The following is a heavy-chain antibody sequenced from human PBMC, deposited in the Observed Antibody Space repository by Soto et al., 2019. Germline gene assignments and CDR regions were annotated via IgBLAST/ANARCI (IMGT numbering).Heavy chain of an antibody. Sequence: SETLSLTCTVSGGSISSSSYYWGWIRQPPGKGLEWIGSIYYSGSTYYNPSLKSRVTISVDTSKNQFSLKLSSVTAADTAVYYCATAYGSGIAFDPYGMDVWGQGTTVT. D-gene: IGHD3-10*01. CDR1: GGSISSSSYY. V-gene: IGHV4-39*01. J-gene: IGHJ6*02. CDR2: IYYSGST. CDR3: ATAYGSGIAFDPYGMDV.